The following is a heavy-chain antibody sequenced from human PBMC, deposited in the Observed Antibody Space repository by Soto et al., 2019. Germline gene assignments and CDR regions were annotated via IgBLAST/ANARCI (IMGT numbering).Heavy chain of an antibody. D-gene: IGHD7-27*01. CDR2: ISAYNGNT. CDR3: ARDSGNLGNWAYFLDY. Sequence: VKVSCKASGYTFTDFGISWVRQAPGQGLEWMGWISAYNGNTNYAHKVQDRVTMTTDTSTNTAYMELRNLTPDDTAVYFCARDSGNLGNWAYFLDYWGQGTLVTVSS. CDR1: GYTFTDFG. V-gene: IGHV1-18*01. J-gene: IGHJ4*02.